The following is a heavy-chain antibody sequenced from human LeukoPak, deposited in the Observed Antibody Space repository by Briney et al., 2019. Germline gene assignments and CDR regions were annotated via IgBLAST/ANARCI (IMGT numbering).Heavy chain of an antibody. D-gene: IGHD2/OR15-2a*01. J-gene: IGHJ3*01. Sequence: PGGSLRLSCVVSGFTFTTYDMSWVRQAPGKGLEWISGVNNDGDRTFYADSVKGRFTISRDTSKNTLYQQMPSLRAEDPALYSCAIESNSMPRKAFDVWGQGTMVTVSS. CDR3: AIESNSMPRKAFDV. CDR1: GFTFTTYD. V-gene: IGHV3-23*01. CDR2: VNNDGDRT.